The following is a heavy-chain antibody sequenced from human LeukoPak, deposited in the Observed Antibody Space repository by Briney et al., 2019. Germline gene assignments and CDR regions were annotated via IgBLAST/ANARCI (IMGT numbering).Heavy chain of an antibody. J-gene: IGHJ4*02. Sequence: GRSLRLSCAASGFTFDDYAMHWVRQAPGKGLEWVSGISWNSGSIGYADSVKGRFTISRGNAKNSLYLQMNSLRAEDTALYYCAKEAWIQLWFPFDYWGQGTLVTVSS. CDR1: GFTFDDYA. D-gene: IGHD5-18*01. CDR3: AKEAWIQLWFPFDY. CDR2: ISWNSGSI. V-gene: IGHV3-9*01.